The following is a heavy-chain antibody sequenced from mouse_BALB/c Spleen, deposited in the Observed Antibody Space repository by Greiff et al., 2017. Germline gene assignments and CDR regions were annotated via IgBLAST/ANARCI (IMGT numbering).Heavy chain of an antibody. D-gene: IGHD3-1*01. J-gene: IGHJ4*01. V-gene: IGHV1-87*01. CDR1: GYTFTSYW. Sequence: VKLQESGAELARPGASVKLSCKASGYTFTSYWMQWVKQRPGQGLEWIGAIYPGDGDTRYTQKFKGKATLTADKSSSTAYMQLSSLASEDSAVYYCARSGARVYYAMDYWGQGTSVTVSS. CDR3: ARSGARVYYAMDY. CDR2: IYPGDGDT.